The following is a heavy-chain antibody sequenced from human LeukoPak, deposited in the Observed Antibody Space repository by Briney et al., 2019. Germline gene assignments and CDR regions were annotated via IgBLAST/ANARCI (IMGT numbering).Heavy chain of an antibody. J-gene: IGHJ4*02. Sequence: SETLSLTCTVSGDSISRYYWSWIRQPPGKGLEWVGYIYYRGSTNYNPPLKSRVTISGDTSKNQFSLQLNYVTAADTAIYYCARMYYDFWSVPSMFDYWGQGTLVTVSS. CDR1: GDSISRYY. D-gene: IGHD3-3*01. V-gene: IGHV4-59*01. CDR3: ARMYYDFWSVPSMFDY. CDR2: IYYRGST.